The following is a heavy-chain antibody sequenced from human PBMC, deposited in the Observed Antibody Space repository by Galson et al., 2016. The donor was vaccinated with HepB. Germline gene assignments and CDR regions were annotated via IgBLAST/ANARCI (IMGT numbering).Heavy chain of an antibody. V-gene: IGHV1-46*01. CDR3: ARDTPPQIFGGFIGNYYFYGMDV. Sequence: SVKVSCKASGYTFTNYYVHWVRQAPGQGLEWMGLINPTAGSTTYAQNFQGRVTMTRDTSTSTVYMELTSLSTEDTAVYYCARDTPPQIFGGFIGNYYFYGMDVLGQGTTVTVSS. CDR2: INPTAGST. CDR1: GYTFTNYY. J-gene: IGHJ6*02. D-gene: IGHD3-3*01.